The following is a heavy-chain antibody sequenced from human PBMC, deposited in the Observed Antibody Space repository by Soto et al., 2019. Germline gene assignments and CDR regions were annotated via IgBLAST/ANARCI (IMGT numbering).Heavy chain of an antibody. J-gene: IGHJ5*02. CDR1: GGTFSSYA. Sequence: GASVKVSCKASGGTFSSYAISWVRQAPGQGLEWMGGIIPILGTANYAQKFQGRVTITADESTSTAYMELSSLRSEDTAVYYCARDSGAYYDILLGWFDPWGQGTLVTVSS. D-gene: IGHD3-9*01. CDR3: ARDSGAYYDILLGWFDP. CDR2: IIPILGTA. V-gene: IGHV1-69*13.